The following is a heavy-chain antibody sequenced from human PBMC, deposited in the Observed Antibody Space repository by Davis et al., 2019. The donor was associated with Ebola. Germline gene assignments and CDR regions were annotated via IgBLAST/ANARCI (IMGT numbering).Heavy chain of an antibody. D-gene: IGHD2-15*01. V-gene: IGHV1-8*01. CDR2: MNPNSGNT. J-gene: IGHJ5*02. CDR1: GYTFTNYD. CDR3: ARQGRVNYCSGGSCYSVWFDP. Sequence: AASVKVSCKASGYTFTNYDINWVRQATGQGLEWMGWMNPNSGNTGYAQKFQGRVSMTRNTSINTAYMELSSLRSEDTAVYYCARQGRVNYCSGGSCYSVWFDPWGQGTLVTVSS.